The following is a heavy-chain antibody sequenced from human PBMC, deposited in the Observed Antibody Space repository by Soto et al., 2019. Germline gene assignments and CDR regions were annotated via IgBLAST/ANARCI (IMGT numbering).Heavy chain of an antibody. V-gene: IGHV3-15*01. D-gene: IGHD3-22*01. CDR1: GFTFSNAW. Sequence: PWWSLTLSCAASGFTFSNAWMSWVRQAPGKGVEWVGRIKSKTDGGTTDYAAHVKGRFTISRDDSKNTLYLQMNSLKTEDTAVYYCTTVSYDSSGYYWRERWYYFDYWGQGTLVTVSS. CDR2: IKSKTDGGTT. CDR3: TTVSYDSSGYYWRERWYYFDY. J-gene: IGHJ4*02.